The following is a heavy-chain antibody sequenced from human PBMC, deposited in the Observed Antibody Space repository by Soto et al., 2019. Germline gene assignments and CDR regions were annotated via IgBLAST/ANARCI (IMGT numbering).Heavy chain of an antibody. CDR2: IYPGDSDT. CDR1: GYSFTSYW. D-gene: IGHD2-15*01. Sequence: PGESLKISCKGSGYSFTSYWIGWVRQMPGKGLEWMGIIYPGDSDTRYSPSFQGQVTISADKSISTAYLQWSSLKASGTAMYYCARTPTTKPRGGYYYYMDVWGKGTTVTVSS. CDR3: ARTPTTKPRGGYYYYMDV. V-gene: IGHV5-51*01. J-gene: IGHJ6*03.